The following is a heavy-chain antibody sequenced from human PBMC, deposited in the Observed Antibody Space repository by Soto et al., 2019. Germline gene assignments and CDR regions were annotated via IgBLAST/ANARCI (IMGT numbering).Heavy chain of an antibody. CDR3: AKDRGIIVKAGDAFDV. D-gene: IGHD3-16*02. CDR2: ISDSGDRT. CDR1: GFTLSMSA. Sequence: EVQLMESGGGLVQPGGSLRLSCASSGFTLSMSAVNWVRQAPGKGLEWVSYISDSGDRTYHADSVKGRFTISRDRSKNTVSLQMDSLRAEDTAVYYCAKDRGIIVKAGDAFDVWGQGTKVTVSS. J-gene: IGHJ3*01. V-gene: IGHV3-23*01.